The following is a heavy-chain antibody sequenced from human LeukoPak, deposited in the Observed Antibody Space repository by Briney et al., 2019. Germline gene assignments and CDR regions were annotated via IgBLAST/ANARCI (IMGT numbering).Heavy chain of an antibody. V-gene: IGHV3-7*01. CDR3: ARSPKPRDDFWNPGDYYMDV. CDR2: IKQDGSEK. J-gene: IGHJ6*03. Sequence: GGSLRLSCAASGFIFSSAWMSWIRQAPGKGLEWVANIKQDGSEKYYVDSVKGRFTISRDNAKNSLYLQMNSLRAEDTAVYYCARSPKPRDDFWNPGDYYMDVWGKGTTVTVSS. D-gene: IGHD3-3*01. CDR1: GFIFSSAW.